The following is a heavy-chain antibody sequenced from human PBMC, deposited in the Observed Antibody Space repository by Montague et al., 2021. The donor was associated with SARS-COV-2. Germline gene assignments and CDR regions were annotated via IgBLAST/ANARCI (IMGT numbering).Heavy chain of an antibody. CDR3: TREGYQVLWSDYYYYGMDV. CDR2: INHSGST. V-gene: IGHV4-34*01. CDR1: GGSFSGYY. D-gene: IGHD2-2*01. Sequence: SETLSLTCALYGGSFSGYYWSWIRQPPGKGLEWIGEINHSGSTNYNPSLKSRVTISVDTSKSQFSLRLSSVTAADTAVYYCTREGYQVLWSDYYYYGMDVWGQGTTVTVSS. J-gene: IGHJ6*02.